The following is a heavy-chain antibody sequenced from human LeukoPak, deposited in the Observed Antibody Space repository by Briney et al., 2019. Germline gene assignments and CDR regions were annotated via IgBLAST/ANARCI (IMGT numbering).Heavy chain of an antibody. CDR1: GFTFSSYG. Sequence: GGSLRLSCAASGFTFSSYGMHWVRQAPGKGLEWVAFIRYDGSNKYYADSVKGRFTISRDNSKNTLYLQMNSLRAEDTAVYYCAKGRPAPINYYDSSGYDYWGQGTLVTVSS. J-gene: IGHJ4*02. V-gene: IGHV3-30*02. D-gene: IGHD3-22*01. CDR3: AKGRPAPINYYDSSGYDY. CDR2: IRYDGSNK.